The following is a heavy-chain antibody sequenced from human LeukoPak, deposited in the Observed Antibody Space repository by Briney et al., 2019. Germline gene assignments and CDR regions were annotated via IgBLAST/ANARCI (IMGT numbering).Heavy chain of an antibody. Sequence: ASVKVSCKASGYTFTSYYMHWVRQAPGQGLEWMGIINPSGGSTSYAQKFQGRVTMTRDTSTSTVYMELSSLRSEDTAVYYSARDYYGSGSYYDNWFDPWGQGTLVTVSS. D-gene: IGHD3-10*01. CDR3: ARDYYGSGSYYDNWFDP. CDR2: INPSGGST. CDR1: GYTFTSYY. V-gene: IGHV1-46*01. J-gene: IGHJ5*02.